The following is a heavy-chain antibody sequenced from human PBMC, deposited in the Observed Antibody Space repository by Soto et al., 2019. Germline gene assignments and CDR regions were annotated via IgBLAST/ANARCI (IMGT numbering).Heavy chain of an antibody. J-gene: IGHJ4*02. D-gene: IGHD3-3*01. CDR2: MTSSGAYI. CDR3: ARDRYASYDSWTGFPNDY. CDR1: GFALMSYT. Sequence: GGSLILSWSASGFALMSYTMNWVRQGPGRGLEWVSSMTSSGAYIYHADSVKGRFTISRDNAKNSLYLEMNSLRVEDTAVYYCARDRYASYDSWTGFPNDYWGRGNLVTGSA. V-gene: IGHV3-21*01.